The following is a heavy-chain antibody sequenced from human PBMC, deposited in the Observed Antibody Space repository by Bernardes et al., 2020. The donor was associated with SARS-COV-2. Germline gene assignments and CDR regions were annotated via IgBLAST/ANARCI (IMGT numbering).Heavy chain of an antibody. CDR3: AREWDGYGSGSYYYY. CDR2: ITPMFRRA. J-gene: IGHJ4*02. D-gene: IGHD3-10*01. CDR1: GGTFSSHA. V-gene: IGHV1-69*13. Sequence: SVKVSCKASGGTFSSHAISWVRQAPGQGLEWVGGITPMFRRANYAQKFQGRVTITADESTSTAYMELSSLRSEDRAIYYCAREWDGYGSGSYYYYWGQGSLVTGSS.